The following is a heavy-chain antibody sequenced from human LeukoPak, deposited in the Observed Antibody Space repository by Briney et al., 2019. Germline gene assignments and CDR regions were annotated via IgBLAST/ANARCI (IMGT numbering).Heavy chain of an antibody. D-gene: IGHD2-15*01. J-gene: IGHJ4*02. CDR3: APLGYCSGDDCHRPY. Sequence: PAETLSLTCAVSGGSISSHNWWSWVRQPPGRGLEWIGEIYRSGSTNYNPSLKSRVTISVDESKNQFSLKLNSVTAADTAVYYCAPLGYCSGDDCHRPYWGQGALVTVSS. V-gene: IGHV4-4*02. CDR1: GGSISSHNW. CDR2: IYRSGST.